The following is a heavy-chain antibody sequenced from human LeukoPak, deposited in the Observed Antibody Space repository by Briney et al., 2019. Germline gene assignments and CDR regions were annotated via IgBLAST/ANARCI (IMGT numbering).Heavy chain of an antibody. D-gene: IGHD2-21*01. Sequence: ASAKVSCKASGYTFTGYYMHWVRQAPGQGLEWMGWINPNSGGTDDAEKFQSRVTMTRDTPNSPAYMELSRLRSDDTAVYYCAREAAVIRGFDTWGQGTLVTVSS. CDR3: AREAAVIRGFDT. J-gene: IGHJ5*02. CDR1: GYTFTGYY. CDR2: INPNSGGT. V-gene: IGHV1-2*02.